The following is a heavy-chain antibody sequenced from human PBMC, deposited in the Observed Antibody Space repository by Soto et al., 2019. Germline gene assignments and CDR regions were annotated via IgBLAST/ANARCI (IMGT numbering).Heavy chain of an antibody. J-gene: IGHJ5*02. CDR2: ISAYNGNT. Sequence: QVQLVQSGAEVKKPGASVKVSCKASGYTFTSYGISWVRQAPGQGLEWMGWISAYNGNTNYAQKLQGRVTMTTDTSTSKAYMELRSLRSDDTAVYYCARVVSQVYCSSTCANWFDPWGQGTLVTVSS. CDR3: ARVVSQVYCSSTCANWFDP. CDR1: GYTFTSYG. D-gene: IGHD2-2*01. V-gene: IGHV1-18*04.